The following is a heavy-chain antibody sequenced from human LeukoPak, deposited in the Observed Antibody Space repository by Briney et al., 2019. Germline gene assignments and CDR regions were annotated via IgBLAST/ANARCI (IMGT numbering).Heavy chain of an antibody. V-gene: IGHV3-30-3*01. CDR1: GFTFSSYA. CDR2: ISYDGSNK. J-gene: IGHJ4*02. CDR3: ARMDNSGWYCNDY. D-gene: IGHD6-19*01. Sequence: GGSLRLSCAASGFTFSSYAMHWVRQAPGKGLEWVAVISYDGSNKYYADSVKGRFTISRDNSKNTLYLQMNSLRAEDTAVYYCARMDNSGWYCNDYWGQGTLVTVSS.